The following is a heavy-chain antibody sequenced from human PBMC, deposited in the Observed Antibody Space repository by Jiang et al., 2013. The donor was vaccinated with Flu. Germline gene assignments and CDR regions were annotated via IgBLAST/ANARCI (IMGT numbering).Heavy chain of an antibody. Sequence: GSGLVKPSETLSLTCTVSGGSISSDSWSWIRQPPGKGLEWIGNIYYTGSTDYNPSLKSRVTISLDTSKNHFSLKLSSVTAADTAVYYCARVHYDGYNFYFDYWGQGTLVTVSS. V-gene: IGHV4-59*01. CDR3: ARVHYDGYNFYFDY. D-gene: IGHD5-24*01. CDR1: GGSISSDS. CDR2: IYYTGST. J-gene: IGHJ4*02.